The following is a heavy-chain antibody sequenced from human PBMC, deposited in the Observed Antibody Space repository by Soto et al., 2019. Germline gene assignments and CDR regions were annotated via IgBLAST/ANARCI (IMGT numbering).Heavy chain of an antibody. J-gene: IGHJ6*02. V-gene: IGHV3-30-3*01. CDR2: ISYDGSEK. Sequence: ESGGGVVQPGRSLRLSCAASGFTFSSYGIHWVRQAPGKGLEWVAVISYDGSEKYYADSVKGRFTISRDNSKNTLFLQMSSLRPDDTAVYYCARDLRGCSGGTCYSTYHYGMDVWGQGTTVTVSS. CDR1: GFTFSSYG. D-gene: IGHD2-15*01. CDR3: ARDLRGCSGGTCYSTYHYGMDV.